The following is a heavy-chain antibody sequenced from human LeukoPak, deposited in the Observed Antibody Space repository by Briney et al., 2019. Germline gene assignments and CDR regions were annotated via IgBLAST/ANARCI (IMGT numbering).Heavy chain of an antibody. J-gene: IGHJ4*02. D-gene: IGHD6-6*01. Sequence: SETLSLTCAVYGGSFSGYYWSWIRQPPGKGLEWIGEINHSGSTNYNPSLKSRVTISVDTSKSQFSLKLSSVTAADTAVYYCARGEYSSSCDYWGQGTLVTVSS. V-gene: IGHV4-34*01. CDR1: GGSFSGYY. CDR2: INHSGST. CDR3: ARGEYSSSCDY.